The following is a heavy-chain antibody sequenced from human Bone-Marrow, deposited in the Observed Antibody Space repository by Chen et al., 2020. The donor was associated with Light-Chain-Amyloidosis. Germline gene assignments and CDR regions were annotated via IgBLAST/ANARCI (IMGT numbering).Heavy chain of an antibody. J-gene: IGHJ4*02. Sequence: QVQLVQSGAEVKKTGASVKVSCKASGYTFTGYYMHWVRQAPGQGLEWMGWINPNSGGTNYAQKFQGRVTMTRDTSISTAYMELSRLRSDDTAVYYCARDLVPYDSSGYYYGFDYWGQGTLVTVSS. CDR1: GYTFTGYY. CDR3: ARDLVPYDSSGYYYGFDY. CDR2: INPNSGGT. V-gene: IGHV1-2*02. D-gene: IGHD3-22*01.